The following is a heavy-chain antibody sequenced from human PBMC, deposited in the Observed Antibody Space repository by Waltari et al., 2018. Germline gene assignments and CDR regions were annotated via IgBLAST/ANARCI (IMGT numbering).Heavy chain of an antibody. J-gene: IGHJ4*02. CDR3: ATEGVGATVPDY. Sequence: QVQLVESGGGVVKPGRSLRLSCAASGFTFSSSGMHWVSQAPGKGLEWVAVIWYDGSNKYYADSVKGRFTISRDNSKNTLYLQMNSLRAEDTAVYYCATEGVGATVPDYWGQGTLVTVSS. D-gene: IGHD1-26*01. CDR2: IWYDGSNK. CDR1: GFTFSSSG. V-gene: IGHV3-33*01.